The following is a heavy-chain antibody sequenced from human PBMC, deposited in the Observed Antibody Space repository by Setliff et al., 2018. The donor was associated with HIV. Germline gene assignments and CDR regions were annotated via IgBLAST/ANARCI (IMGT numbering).Heavy chain of an antibody. Sequence: GGSLRLSCAASGFTLSNYGMHWVRQAPGKGLEWVAVISYDGSNKYYGDSVKGRFTISRDNSKNTLYLQMKSLRAEDTAVYYCAKEGEWQRSRGYMDVWGKGTTVTVSS. J-gene: IGHJ6*03. V-gene: IGHV3-30*18. CDR1: GFTLSNYG. D-gene: IGHD5-12*01. CDR3: AKEGEWQRSRGYMDV. CDR2: ISYDGSNK.